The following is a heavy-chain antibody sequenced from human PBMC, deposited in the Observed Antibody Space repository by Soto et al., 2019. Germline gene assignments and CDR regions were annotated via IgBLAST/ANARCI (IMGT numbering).Heavy chain of an antibody. CDR3: VKRGYCSGGSCLNDAFDI. CDR2: ISSNGCST. D-gene: IGHD2-15*01. J-gene: IGHJ3*02. V-gene: IGHV3-64D*06. Sequence: WWSLRLSCSASVFTFSSYAMHWVRQAPGKGLEYVSAISSNGCSTYYADSVKGRFTISRDNSKNTLYLQMSSLRAEDTAVYYCVKRGYCSGGSCLNDAFDIWGQGTMVTVSS. CDR1: VFTFSSYA.